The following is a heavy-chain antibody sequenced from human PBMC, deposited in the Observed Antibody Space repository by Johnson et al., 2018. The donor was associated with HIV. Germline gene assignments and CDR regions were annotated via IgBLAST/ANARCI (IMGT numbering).Heavy chain of an antibody. CDR1: GFTFNNYA. V-gene: IGHV3-53*01. D-gene: IGHD2-15*01. Sequence: VQLVESGGDLVQPGGSLRLSCTASGFTFNNYAMTWVRQAPGKGLEWVSVIYSGGSTYYADSVKGRFTISRDNSKNTLYLQMNSLRAEDTAVYYCARVGDRYCSGGSCYSGAFDIWGQGTMVTVSS. CDR2: IYSGGST. J-gene: IGHJ3*02. CDR3: ARVGDRYCSGGSCYSGAFDI.